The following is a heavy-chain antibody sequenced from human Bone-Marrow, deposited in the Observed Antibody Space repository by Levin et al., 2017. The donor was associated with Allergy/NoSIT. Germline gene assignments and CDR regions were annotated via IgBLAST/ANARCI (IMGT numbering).Heavy chain of an antibody. CDR1: GFTFTDYA. Sequence: SLKISCAASGFTFTDYAIHWNRQAPGRGLEWVSGVSWNSGTIGYADSVKGRFTISRDNAKNSLYLQMNSLRTEDTALYFCARHKDYGGNGYYYYGMDVWGQGTTVTVSS. CDR2: VSWNSGTI. J-gene: IGHJ6*02. CDR3: ARHKDYGGNGYYYYGMDV. V-gene: IGHV3-9*01. D-gene: IGHD4-23*01.